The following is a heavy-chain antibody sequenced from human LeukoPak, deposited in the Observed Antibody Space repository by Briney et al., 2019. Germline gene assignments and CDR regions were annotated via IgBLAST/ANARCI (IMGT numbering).Heavy chain of an antibody. CDR2: IYHSGST. Sequence: SETLSLTCAVSGGSISSSNWWSWVRQPPGKGPEWIGEIYHSGSTNYNPSLKSRVTISVDKSKNQFSLKLSSVTAADTAVYYCARVRMAAGTLYYFDYWGQGTLVTVSS. V-gene: IGHV4-4*02. J-gene: IGHJ4*02. CDR1: GGSISSSNW. D-gene: IGHD6-13*01. CDR3: ARVRMAAGTLYYFDY.